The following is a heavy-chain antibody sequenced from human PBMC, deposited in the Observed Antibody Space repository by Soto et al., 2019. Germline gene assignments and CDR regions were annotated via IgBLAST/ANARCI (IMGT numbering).Heavy chain of an antibody. CDR3: ARDRCYDGTCYSASDS. J-gene: IGHJ5*01. Sequence: GASVKVSCKASGGTFSSYAISWVRQAPGQGREWMGGIIPIFGTANYAQKFRGRVTITADESTSTAYMELSSLRDEDTAVYYCARDRCYDGTCYSASDSWGQGTLVTVS. D-gene: IGHD2-15*01. CDR1: GGTFSSYA. V-gene: IGHV1-69*13. CDR2: IIPIFGTA.